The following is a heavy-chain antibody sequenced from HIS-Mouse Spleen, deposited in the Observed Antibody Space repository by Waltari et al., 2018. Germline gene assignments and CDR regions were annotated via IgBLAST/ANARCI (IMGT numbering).Heavy chain of an antibody. CDR2: ISSSSSTI. J-gene: IGHJ5*02. CDR1: GFIFSGYV. CDR3: ARDLGNWFDP. Sequence: EVQLVESGGGLVQPGGSLRLSCAASGFIFSGYVWTGVRPAPGKGLEWFSYISSSSSTIYYADSVKGRFTISRDNAKNSLYLQMNSLRAEDTAVYYCARDLGNWFDPWGQGTLVTVSS. V-gene: IGHV3-48*01.